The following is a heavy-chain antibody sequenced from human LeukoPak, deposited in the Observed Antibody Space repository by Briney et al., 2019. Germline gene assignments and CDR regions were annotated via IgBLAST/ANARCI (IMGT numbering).Heavy chain of an antibody. Sequence: PGGPLRFPVPPLGFTLAALPLSGVGQVPGKGRKGSSAIVVVVGGTYYADSVKGRFTISRDNSKNTLYLQMNSLRAEDTAVYYCAKDISNHYDILTGYSWRYYFDYWGQGTLVTVSS. D-gene: IGHD3-9*01. J-gene: IGHJ4*02. CDR2: IVVVVGGT. CDR3: AKDISNHYDILTGYSWRYYFDY. CDR1: GFTLAALP. V-gene: IGHV3-23*01.